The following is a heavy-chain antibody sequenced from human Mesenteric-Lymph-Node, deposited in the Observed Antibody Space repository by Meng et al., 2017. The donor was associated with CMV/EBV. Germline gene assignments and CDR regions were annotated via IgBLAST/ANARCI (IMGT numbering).Heavy chain of an antibody. V-gene: IGHV1-69*05. Sequence: ASGDTFSSYTISWVRPAPGQGLDWMGEIIPMFNAPSYAQKFRDRVTITTDESTSTAYMELSSLRSEDTAVYYCARVADGRVRYFFDNWGQGTLVTVSS. CDR2: IIPMFNAP. CDR1: GDTFSSYT. CDR3: ARVADGRVRYFFDN. D-gene: IGHD5-24*01. J-gene: IGHJ4*02.